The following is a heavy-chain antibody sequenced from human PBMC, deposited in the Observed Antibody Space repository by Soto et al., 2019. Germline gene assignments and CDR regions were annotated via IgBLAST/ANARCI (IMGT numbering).Heavy chain of an antibody. CDR3: ARGGGEGITMTGFDY. CDR2: ISSSSSYT. CDR1: GFTFSDYY. D-gene: IGHD3-22*01. J-gene: IGHJ4*02. Sequence: QVQLVESGGGLVKPGGSLRLSCAASGFTFSDYYMSWIRQAPGKGLEWVSYISSSSSYTNYADSVKGRFTISRENAKISLYLQMNSLRAEDTAVYYCARGGGEGITMTGFDYWGQGTLVTVSS. V-gene: IGHV3-11*06.